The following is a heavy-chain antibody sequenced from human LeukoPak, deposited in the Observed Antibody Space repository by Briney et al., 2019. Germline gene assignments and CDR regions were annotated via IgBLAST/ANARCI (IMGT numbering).Heavy chain of an antibody. J-gene: IGHJ6*02. Sequence: PSETLSLTCTVSGGSISSGGYFWTWIRQHPGKGLEWIGHIYYSGSTYYNPSLKSRVTISVDTSKNQFSLKLSSVTAADTAVYYCARGSPVSGSYYSYYYYYGMDVWGQGTTVTVSS. CDR2: IYYSGST. CDR3: ARGSPVSGSYYSYYYYYGMDV. D-gene: IGHD1-26*01. CDR1: GGSISSGGYF. V-gene: IGHV4-30-4*08.